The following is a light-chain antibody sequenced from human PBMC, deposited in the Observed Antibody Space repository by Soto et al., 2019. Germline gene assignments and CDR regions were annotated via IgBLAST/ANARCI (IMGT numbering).Light chain of an antibody. V-gene: IGKV1-12*01. J-gene: IGKJ1*01. CDR1: QHLSSY. Sequence: DIQMTQSPSSVSASVGERVTITCRATQHLSSYFAWYQQRPGKAPSLLIYAVSSLRSGVPSRFSGSGSGTDFTLTISRLQPEYFATYYCQQDYTLPWSFGLGTKVEMK. CDR3: QQDYTLPWS. CDR2: AVS.